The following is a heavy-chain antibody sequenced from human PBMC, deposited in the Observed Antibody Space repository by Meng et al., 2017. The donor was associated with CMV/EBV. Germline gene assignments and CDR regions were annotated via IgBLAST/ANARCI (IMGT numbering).Heavy chain of an antibody. Sequence: GGSLRLSCAASGFTFSDYYMSWIRQAPGKGLEWISYISNSGSIIYYADSVKGRFTISRDNAKNSLYLQMNSLRAEDTAVYYCARVVPSSSYYSSLKYYYGMDVWGQGTTVTV. J-gene: IGHJ6*02. D-gene: IGHD3-22*01. CDR3: ARVVPSSSYYSSLKYYYGMDV. V-gene: IGHV3-11*01. CDR2: ISNSGSII. CDR1: GFTFSDYY.